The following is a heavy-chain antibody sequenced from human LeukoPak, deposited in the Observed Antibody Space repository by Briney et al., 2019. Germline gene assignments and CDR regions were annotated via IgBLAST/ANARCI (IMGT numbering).Heavy chain of an antibody. V-gene: IGHV4-31*03. CDR2: IYYSGST. CDR1: GGSISSGGYY. J-gene: IGHJ4*02. CDR3: ARGYSSSGYDY. Sequence: SETLSLTCTVSGGSISSGGYYWSWIRQHPGKGLEWIGYIYYSGSTYYNPSLKSRVTISVDTSKNQFSLKLSSVTAADTAVYYCARGYSSSGYDYWGQGTLVTLSS. D-gene: IGHD6-6*01.